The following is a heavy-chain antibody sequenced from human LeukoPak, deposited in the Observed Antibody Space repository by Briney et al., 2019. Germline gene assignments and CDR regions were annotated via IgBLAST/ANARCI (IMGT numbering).Heavy chain of an antibody. Sequence: PSETLSLTCAVYGGSFSSYYWTWIRQPPGKGLEWIGEINHSGGTNYNPSLKSRVTISVDRSKNQFSLKLSSVTAADTAVYYCARGTYGNFDYWGQGTLVTVSS. CDR1: GGSFSSYY. CDR2: INHSGGT. J-gene: IGHJ4*02. CDR3: ARGTYGNFDY. D-gene: IGHD4-17*01. V-gene: IGHV4-34*01.